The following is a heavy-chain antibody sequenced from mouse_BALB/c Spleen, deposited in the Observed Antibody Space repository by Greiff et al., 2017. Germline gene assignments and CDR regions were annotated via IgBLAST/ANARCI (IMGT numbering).Heavy chain of an antibody. V-gene: IGHV5-6-4*01. J-gene: IGHJ3*01. CDR1: GFTFSSYT. CDR2: ISSGGSYT. CDR3: TRGIYDGYYWFAY. D-gene: IGHD2-3*01. Sequence: EVQLQESGGGLVKPGGSLKLSCAASGFTFSSYTMSWVRQTPEKRLEWVATISSGGSYTYYPDSVKGRFTISRDNAKNTLYLQMSSLKSEDTAMYYCTRGIYDGYYWFAYWGQGTLVTISA.